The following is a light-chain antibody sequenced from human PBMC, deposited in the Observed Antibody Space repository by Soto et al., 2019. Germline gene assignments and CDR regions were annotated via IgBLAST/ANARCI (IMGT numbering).Light chain of an antibody. Sequence: DIQVTQSPSPLSASVGDRVTITCRASQDVTSYLAWYQQRPGSTPKLLIYAASTLQSGVPSRFSASGSGTEFTLTISSLQPEDFATYYCQQLKTYPFTFGPGTKVDIK. CDR2: AAS. CDR1: QDVTSY. J-gene: IGKJ3*01. V-gene: IGKV1-9*01. CDR3: QQLKTYPFT.